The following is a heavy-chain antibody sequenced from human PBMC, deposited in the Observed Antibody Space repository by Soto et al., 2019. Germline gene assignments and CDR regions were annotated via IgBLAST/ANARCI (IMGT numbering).Heavy chain of an antibody. CDR2: IYVDGRT. V-gene: IGHV3-53*01. Sequence: GGSLRLSCVVSGFTVSNNYMSWVRQSPGKGLEWVSVIYVDGRTYYADSVKGRFTISRDNSKNTVDIQMHSLRAEDTAVYYCARDRDRDGYNFEVADYWGQGTLVTVSS. CDR1: GFTVSNNY. CDR3: ARDRDRDGYNFEVADY. J-gene: IGHJ4*02. D-gene: IGHD5-12*01.